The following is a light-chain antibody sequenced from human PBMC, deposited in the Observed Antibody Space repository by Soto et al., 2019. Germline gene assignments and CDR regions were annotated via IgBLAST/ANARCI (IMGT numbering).Light chain of an antibody. CDR1: RSISSY. V-gene: IGKV1-39*01. CDR3: QQTYSTIFS. Sequence: DIQMTQSPSSLSASVGDRVTITCRSSRSISSYLNWYQQKPGKAPKLLMYAASSLQSGVPSRFSGSGSGTYFTLTISNLQPEDFATYYCQQTYSTIFSFGPGTKVHIK. CDR2: AAS. J-gene: IGKJ3*01.